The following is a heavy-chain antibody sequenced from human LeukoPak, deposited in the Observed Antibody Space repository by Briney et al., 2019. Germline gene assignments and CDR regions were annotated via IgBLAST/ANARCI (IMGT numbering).Heavy chain of an antibody. CDR1: GFTFSNYY. D-gene: IGHD3-10*01. V-gene: IGHV3-74*01. J-gene: IGHJ2*01. Sequence: PGGSLRLSCAASGFTFSNYYIHWVRQVPGKGLVWVSHIDSDGSSTRYADSVKGRLTISRDNATNTLYLQMNSLRAEDTAVYYCSKRGKVWQFDLLGRCNLVTGS. CDR2: IDSDGSST. CDR3: SKRGKVWQFDL.